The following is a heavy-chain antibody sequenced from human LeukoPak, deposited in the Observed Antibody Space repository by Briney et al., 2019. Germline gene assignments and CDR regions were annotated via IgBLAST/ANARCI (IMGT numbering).Heavy chain of an antibody. J-gene: IGHJ3*02. V-gene: IGHV4-4*07. CDR2: IYSSGNT. CDR1: GGSISNYD. CDR3: ARRESGLNAFHI. Sequence: SETLSLTCTVSGGSISNYDWSWIWRPVGKGLEWIGRIYSSGNTDYNPYLKSRVTMSIDTSKNQFSLKLASVTAADTAVYYCARRESGLNAFHIWGQGTMVTVSS. D-gene: IGHD3-10*01.